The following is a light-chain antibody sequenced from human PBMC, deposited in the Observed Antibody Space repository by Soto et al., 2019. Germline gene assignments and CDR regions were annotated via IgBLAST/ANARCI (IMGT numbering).Light chain of an antibody. Sequence: QAVVTQEPSFSVSPGGTVTLTCGLSSGSVSTSSYPSWYQQTPGQAPRTLIYSTNTRSSGVTDRFSGSILGNKAALTITGAQADDESDYYCVLYMGSGTSVFGGGTKLTVL. V-gene: IGLV8-61*01. CDR2: STN. J-gene: IGLJ2*01. CDR1: SGSVSTSSY. CDR3: VLYMGSGTSV.